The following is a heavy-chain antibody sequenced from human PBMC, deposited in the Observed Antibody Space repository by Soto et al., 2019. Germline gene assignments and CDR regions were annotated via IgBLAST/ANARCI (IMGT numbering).Heavy chain of an antibody. CDR2: ISSGDNT. CDR1: GFTVSGNY. V-gene: IGHV3-53*01. D-gene: IGHD6-19*01. CDR3: AREFGEAVAGTGAFDI. J-gene: IGHJ3*02. Sequence: PGGSLRLSCASSGFTVSGNYMSWVRQAPGKGLEWVSVISSGDNTYYADSVKGRFTISRDNSKNTLYLQMNSLRAEDTAVYYCAREFGEAVAGTGAFDIWGQGTMVNVSS.